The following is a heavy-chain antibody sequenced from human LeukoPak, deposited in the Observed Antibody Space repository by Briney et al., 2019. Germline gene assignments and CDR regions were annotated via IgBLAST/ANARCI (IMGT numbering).Heavy chain of an antibody. CDR1: GFTFSSYA. J-gene: IGHJ4*02. CDR3: AKELYCSSTSCYAGHFDY. CDR2: ISGSGGST. D-gene: IGHD2-2*01. V-gene: IGHV3-23*01. Sequence: GGSLRLSCAASGFTFSSYAMSWVRQAPGKGLEWVSAISGSGGSTYYADSVKGRFTISRDNSKNPLYLQMNSLRAEDTAVYYCAKELYCSSTSCYAGHFDYWGQGTLVTVSS.